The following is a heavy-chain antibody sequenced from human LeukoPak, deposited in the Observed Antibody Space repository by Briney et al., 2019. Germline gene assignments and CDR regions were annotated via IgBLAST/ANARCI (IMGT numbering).Heavy chain of an antibody. J-gene: IGHJ6*03. Sequence: PSETLSLTCAVYGGSFSGYYWSWIRQPPGKGLEWIGEINHSGSTNYNPSLKSRVTISVDTSKNQFSLKLSSVTAADTAVYYCARGILWFGGGNYYMDVWGKGTTVTVSS. CDR2: INHSGST. D-gene: IGHD3-10*01. CDR1: GGSFSGYY. V-gene: IGHV4-34*01. CDR3: ARGILWFGGGNYYMDV.